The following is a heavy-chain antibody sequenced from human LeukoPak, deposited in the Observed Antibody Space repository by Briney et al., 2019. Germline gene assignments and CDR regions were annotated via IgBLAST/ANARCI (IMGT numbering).Heavy chain of an antibody. J-gene: IGHJ5*02. Sequence: SETLSLTCTVSGGSINSYYWSWVRQPPGKGLEWIGYIYHSGSTNYNPSLRSRFTISLDTSKNQFSLRLSSVTAADTAVYYCARADYTSTWYPNWFDPWGQGTLVTVSS. V-gene: IGHV4-59*01. D-gene: IGHD6-13*01. CDR2: IYHSGST. CDR3: ARADYTSTWYPNWFDP. CDR1: GGSINSYY.